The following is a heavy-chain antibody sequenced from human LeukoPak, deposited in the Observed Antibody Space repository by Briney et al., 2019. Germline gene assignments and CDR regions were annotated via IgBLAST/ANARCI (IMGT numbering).Heavy chain of an antibody. J-gene: IGHJ5*02. D-gene: IGHD5-12*01. CDR2: INPNSGGT. CDR1: GYTFTGYY. V-gene: IGHV1-2*02. Sequence: ASVKVSCKASGYTFTGYYMHWVRQAPGQGLEWMGWINPNSGGTNYAQKFQGRVTMTRDTSISTAYMELSRLRSDDTAVYYCARHIVATSYNWFDPWGQGTLVTVSS. CDR3: ARHIVATSYNWFDP.